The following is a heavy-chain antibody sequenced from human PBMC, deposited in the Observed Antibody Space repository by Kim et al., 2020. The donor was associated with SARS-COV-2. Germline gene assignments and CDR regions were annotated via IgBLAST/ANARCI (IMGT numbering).Heavy chain of an antibody. CDR3: ARRDGYNTPFDY. J-gene: IGHJ4*02. Sequence: YSNPSLKSRVTISVDTSKNQFSLTLISVTAADTAVYYCARRDGYNTPFDYWGQGTLVTVSS. V-gene: IGHV4-39*01. D-gene: IGHD5-12*01.